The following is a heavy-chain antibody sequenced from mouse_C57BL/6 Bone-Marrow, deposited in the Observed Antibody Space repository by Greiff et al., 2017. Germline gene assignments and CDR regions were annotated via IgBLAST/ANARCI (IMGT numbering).Heavy chain of an antibody. V-gene: IGHV1-52*01. CDR3: ERDCYGSPWFAY. CDR2: IDPSDSET. D-gene: IGHD1-1*01. Sequence: QLQQPGAELVRPGSSVKLSCKASGYTFTSYWMHWVKQRPIQGLEWIGNIDPSDSETHYNQKFKDKATLTVDKYSSSAYMKLSSLTSEDSAVYYCERDCYGSPWFAYWGQGTLVTVSA. CDR1: GYTFTSYW. J-gene: IGHJ3*01.